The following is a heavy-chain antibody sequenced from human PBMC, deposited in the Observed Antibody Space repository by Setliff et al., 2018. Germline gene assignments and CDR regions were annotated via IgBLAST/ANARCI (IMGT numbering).Heavy chain of an antibody. CDR2: IYSGGSI. J-gene: IGHJ6*03. D-gene: IGHD2-15*01. CDR1: GFTVSTNY. Sequence: PGGSLRLSCAASGFTVSTNYMTWVRQAPGKGLDWVSVIYSGGSIYYADSVKGRFTIFRDSSKNMVYLQMNSLRAEDTAVYYCARGYCGGGSGGSCYRLGDMDVWGKGTTVTVSS. CDR3: ARGYCGGGSGGSCYRLGDMDV. V-gene: IGHV3-53*01.